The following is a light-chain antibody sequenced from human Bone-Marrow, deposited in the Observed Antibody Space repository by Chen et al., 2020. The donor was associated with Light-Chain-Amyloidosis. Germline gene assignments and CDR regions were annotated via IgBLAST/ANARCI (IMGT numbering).Light chain of an antibody. Sequence: SYVLTHPSSVSVALGQTATIACGGNNIGSTSVHWYQQTPGQAPLLVVYDDSYRPSGIPERLSGSNSGNTATLTISRVEAGDEADYYCQVWDRSSDRPVFGGGTKLTVL. CDR1: NIGSTS. CDR2: DDS. V-gene: IGLV3-21*02. CDR3: QVWDRSSDRPV. J-gene: IGLJ3*02.